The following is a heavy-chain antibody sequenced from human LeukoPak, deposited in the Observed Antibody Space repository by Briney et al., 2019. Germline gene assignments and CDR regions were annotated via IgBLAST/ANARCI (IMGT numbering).Heavy chain of an antibody. CDR3: TRVGYIDEGIDY. CDR2: TTGSSDSI. CDR1: GFTFSSYA. Sequence: GGSLRLSCAASGFTFSSYAMEWVRRAPGKGLEWVSSTTGSSDSIYYADSVKGRFTISRDNAKNSLYLQMNSLRAEDTAIYYCTRVGYIDEGIDYWGQGTLVTVSS. J-gene: IGHJ4*02. D-gene: IGHD5-24*01. V-gene: IGHV3-21*06.